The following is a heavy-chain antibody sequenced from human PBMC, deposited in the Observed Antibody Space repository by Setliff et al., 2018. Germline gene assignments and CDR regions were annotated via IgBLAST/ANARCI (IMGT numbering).Heavy chain of an antibody. D-gene: IGHD3-16*01. J-gene: IGHJ4*02. CDR1: GGTFSSYA. CDR2: IIPIFGTA. V-gene: IGHV1-69*13. CDR3: VRNPLGPEASTPGGY. Sequence: GASVKVSCKASGGTFSSYAISWVRQAPGQGLEWMGGIIPIFGTANYAQKFQGRVTMTGHASINTAYMELTSLTSEDTAVYYCVRNPLGPEASTPGGYWGQGTLVTVSS.